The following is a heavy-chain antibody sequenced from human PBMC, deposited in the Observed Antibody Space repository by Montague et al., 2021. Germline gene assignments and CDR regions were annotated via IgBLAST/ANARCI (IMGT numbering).Heavy chain of an antibody. CDR2: ISGGGGNT. D-gene: IGHD3-22*01. CDR1: GFSFSYCA. J-gene: IGHJ4*02. Sequence: SLRLSCAASGFSFSYCAMAWVRQAPGKGLEWVSAISGGGGNTYFADSVKGRFTISRDSSESTVYLQMNSLRDEDAAVYYCAKGRYDDGCDHLHFESWGQGTLVTVSS. V-gene: IGHV3-23*01. CDR3: AKGRYDDGCDHLHFES.